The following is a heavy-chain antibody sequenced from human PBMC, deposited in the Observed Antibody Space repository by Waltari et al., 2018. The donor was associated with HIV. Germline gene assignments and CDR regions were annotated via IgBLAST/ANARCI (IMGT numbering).Heavy chain of an antibody. CDR1: GASLSPFCSY. J-gene: IGHJ1*01. V-gene: IGHV4-39*01. Sequence: HLQKSCPGLVRPAGVLFLLSCVLGASLSPFCSYWVWIRQSPGKGREWIASLNPSGKTYTSPSVNMRATVSVDTANNQCSLRLTSVTAADTAVYDCTRHPAGFTSDWFLAVYFTSWGQGTQVVVSS. CDR2: LNPSGKT. D-gene: IGHD3-9*01. CDR3: TRHPAGFTSDWFLAVYFTS.